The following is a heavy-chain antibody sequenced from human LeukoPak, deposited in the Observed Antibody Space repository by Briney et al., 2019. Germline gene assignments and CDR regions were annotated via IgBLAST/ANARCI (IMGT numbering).Heavy chain of an antibody. CDR3: ARGPSPLALIAAAGTFDY. J-gene: IGHJ4*02. D-gene: IGHD6-13*01. Sequence: ASVKVSCKASGYTFTSYDINWVRQATGQGLEWMGWMNPNSGNTGYAQKFQGRVTITRNTSISTAYMELSSLRSEDTAVYYCARGPSPLALIAAAGTFDYWGQGTLVTVSS. CDR1: GYTFTSYD. CDR2: MNPNSGNT. V-gene: IGHV1-8*03.